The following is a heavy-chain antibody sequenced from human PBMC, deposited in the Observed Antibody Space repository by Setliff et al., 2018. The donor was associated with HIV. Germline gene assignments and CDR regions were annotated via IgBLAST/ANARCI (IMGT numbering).Heavy chain of an antibody. CDR1: GFTFRDYA. CDR3: AKDLVEGVDSTSYYYVMDV. CDR2: ISGSSSIK. V-gene: IGHV3-23*01. D-gene: IGHD3-3*01. Sequence: PGGSLRLSCAASGFTFRDYAMIWVRQAPGMGLEWVSTISGSSSIKEYADFVKGRFSISRDNSKNTLYLQMNSLRAEDTAVYYCAKDLVEGVDSTSYYYVMDVWGQGTTVTVSS. J-gene: IGHJ6*02.